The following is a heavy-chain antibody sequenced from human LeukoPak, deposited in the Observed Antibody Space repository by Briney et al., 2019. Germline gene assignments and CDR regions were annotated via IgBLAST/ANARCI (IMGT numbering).Heavy chain of an antibody. CDR3: ASSGYCSGGSCYSSFDY. CDR1: GFTFSSYA. V-gene: IGHV3-66*02. D-gene: IGHD2-15*01. CDR2: IYSGGST. Sequence: GGSLRLSCAASGFTFSSYAMSWVRQAPGKGLEWVSVIYSGGSTYYADSVKGRFTISRDNSKNTLYLQMNSLRAEDTAVYYCASSGYCSGGSCYSSFDYWGQGTLVTVSS. J-gene: IGHJ4*02.